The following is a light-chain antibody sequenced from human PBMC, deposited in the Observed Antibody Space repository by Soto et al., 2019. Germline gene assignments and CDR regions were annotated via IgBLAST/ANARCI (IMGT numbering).Light chain of an antibody. CDR2: GVG. CDR3: SSYTGTSSYVL. CDR1: SSDVGGYKF. V-gene: IGLV2-14*01. Sequence: QSALTQPASVSGSPGQSITISCTGTSSDVGGYKFVSWYQHHPGKAPKLIIYGVGNRPSGISNRFSGSKSGNTASLTISGLQAEDEAHYYCSSYTGTSSYVLFGGGTKLTVL. J-gene: IGLJ2*01.